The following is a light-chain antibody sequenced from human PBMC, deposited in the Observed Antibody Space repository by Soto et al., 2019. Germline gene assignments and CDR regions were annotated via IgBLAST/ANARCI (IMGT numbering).Light chain of an antibody. J-gene: IGKJ1*01. V-gene: IGKV3-15*01. CDR3: KQYDAWPRT. CDR1: QNVGNN. CDR2: AVS. Sequence: EIVMTQSPAILSVSPGARAPLSCRASQNVGNNLAWYQQNLGQAPRLLIHAVSTRDTGIPARFTGTGSGTDFTLTVSSLQAEEFAVYYCKQYDAWPRTVGQGTKVDIK.